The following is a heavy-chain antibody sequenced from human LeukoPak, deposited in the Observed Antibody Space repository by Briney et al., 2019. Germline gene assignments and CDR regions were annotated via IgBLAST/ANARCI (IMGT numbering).Heavy chain of an antibody. Sequence: GESLKISCKGSGYRFTNYWIGWVRQMPGKGLEWMGIIYPGDSDTRYSPSFQGQVTISADKSISTAYLQWSSLKASDTAMYYCARASRDGYNLYWFDPWGQGTLVTVSS. CDR2: IYPGDSDT. CDR3: ARASRDGYNLYWFDP. CDR1: GYRFTNYW. J-gene: IGHJ5*02. D-gene: IGHD5-24*01. V-gene: IGHV5-51*01.